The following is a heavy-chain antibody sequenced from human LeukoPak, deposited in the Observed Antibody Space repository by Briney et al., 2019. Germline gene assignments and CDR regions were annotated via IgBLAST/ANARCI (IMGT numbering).Heavy chain of an antibody. J-gene: IGHJ4*02. V-gene: IGHV3-23*01. CDR3: AKGLDCSSTSCYGGVD. CDR2: ISGSGGST. D-gene: IGHD2-2*01. CDR1: GFTFSSYA. Sequence: TGGSLRLSCAASGFTFSSYAMSWVRQAPGKGLEWVSAISGSGGSTYYADSVKGRFTISRDNSKNTLYLQMNSLRAEDTAVYYCAKGLDCSSTSCYGGVDWGQGTLVTVSS.